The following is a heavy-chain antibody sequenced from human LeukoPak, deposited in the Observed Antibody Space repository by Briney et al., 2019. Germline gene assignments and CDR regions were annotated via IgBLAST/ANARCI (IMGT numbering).Heavy chain of an antibody. CDR2: INHSGST. V-gene: IGHV4-34*01. D-gene: IGHD3-10*01. Sequence: SETLSLTCAVYGGSFVGYYWSGIPKPPGKGLRWIGEINHSGSTNYNPSLKSRVTISVDTSKNQFSLKLSSVTAADTAVYYCARVPLWFGELLRDAFDIWGQGTMVTVSS. J-gene: IGHJ3*02. CDR1: GGSFVGYY. CDR3: ARVPLWFGELLRDAFDI.